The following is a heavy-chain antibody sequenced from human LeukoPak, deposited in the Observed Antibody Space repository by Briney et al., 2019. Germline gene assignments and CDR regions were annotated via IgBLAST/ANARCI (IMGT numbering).Heavy chain of an antibody. V-gene: IGHV3-21*01. CDR2: ISSSSRYI. J-gene: IGHJ6*03. D-gene: IGHD6-13*01. CDR1: GFTFSSYS. CDR3: ARDQQQLVLYYYYYMDV. Sequence: GGSLRLSCAASGFTFSSYSMNWVSQAPGKGLEWVSSISSSSRYIYYADSVKGRFTISRDNAKNSLYLQMNSLRAEDTAVYYCARDQQQLVLYYYYYMDVWGKGTTVTISS.